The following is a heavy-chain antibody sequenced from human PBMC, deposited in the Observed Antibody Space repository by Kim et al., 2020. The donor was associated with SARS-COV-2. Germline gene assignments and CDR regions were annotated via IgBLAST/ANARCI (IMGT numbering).Heavy chain of an antibody. D-gene: IGHD1-1*01. J-gene: IGHJ4*02. CDR3: ARQSAENWNPRPFDY. V-gene: IGHV4-34*01. Sequence: PSLKSRVTISVDTSKNQFSLKLSSVTAADTAVYYCARQSAENWNPRPFDYWGQGTLVTVSS.